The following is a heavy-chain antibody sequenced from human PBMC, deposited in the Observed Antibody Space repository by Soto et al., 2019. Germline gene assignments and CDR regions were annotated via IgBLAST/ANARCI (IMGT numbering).Heavy chain of an antibody. D-gene: IGHD2-15*01. V-gene: IGHV1-3*01. CDR2: INAGNGNT. Sequence: QVQLVQSGAEVKKPGASVKVSCKASGYTFTSDAMHWVRQAPGQRLEWMGWINAGNGNTKYSQKFQGRVTITRDTSASTAYMDLSSLRSEDTAVYYCARLVAATREFDYWGQGTLVTVSS. CDR1: GYTFTSDA. CDR3: ARLVAATREFDY. J-gene: IGHJ4*02.